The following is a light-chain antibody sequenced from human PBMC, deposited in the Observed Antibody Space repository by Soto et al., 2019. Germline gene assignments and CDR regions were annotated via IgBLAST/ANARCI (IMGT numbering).Light chain of an antibody. CDR3: LQHSSYPYT. V-gene: IGKV1-17*03. CDR2: GAS. J-gene: IGKJ2*01. CDR1: QDISNN. Sequence: DIQMTQSPSAMSASVGDRVTITCRASQDISNNLAWFQQKPGKVPKRLIYGASSLQSGVPSRFSGSGSGTEFTLTISSLQPVDFATYYCLQHSSYPYTFGPGTKLEIK.